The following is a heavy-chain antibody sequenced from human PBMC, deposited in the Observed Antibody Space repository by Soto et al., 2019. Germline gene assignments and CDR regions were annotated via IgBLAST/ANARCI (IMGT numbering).Heavy chain of an antibody. Sequence: SETLSLSCTASGGSISSYYWSWIRQPPGKGLEWIGYIYYSGSTNYNPSLKSRVTISVDTSKNQFSLKLSSVTAADTAVYYCATYDYGDYLFDYWGQGTLVTVS. V-gene: IGHV4-59*01. D-gene: IGHD4-17*01. J-gene: IGHJ4*02. CDR1: GGSISSYY. CDR2: IYYSGST. CDR3: ATYDYGDYLFDY.